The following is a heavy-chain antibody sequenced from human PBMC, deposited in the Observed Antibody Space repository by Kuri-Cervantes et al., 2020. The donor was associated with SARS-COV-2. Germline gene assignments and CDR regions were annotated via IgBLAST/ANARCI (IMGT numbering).Heavy chain of an antibody. CDR2: IYYSGGT. D-gene: IGHD3-10*01. J-gene: IGHJ4*02. CDR1: GGSISSSSYY. Sequence: SETLSLTCTVSGGSISSSSYYWGWIRQPPGKGLEWIGSIYYSGGTNYNPSLKSRVTISVDTSKNQFSLKLSSVTAADTAVYYCARDNHYYDSGSLGIDYWGQGTLVTVSS. V-gene: IGHV4-39*07. CDR3: ARDNHYYDSGSLGIDY.